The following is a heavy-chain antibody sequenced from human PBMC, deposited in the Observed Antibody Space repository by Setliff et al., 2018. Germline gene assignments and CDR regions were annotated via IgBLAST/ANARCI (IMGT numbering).Heavy chain of an antibody. J-gene: IGHJ4*03. Sequence: PSETLSLTCTVSGGSISSGPYYWNWFRQPAGKGLEWIGRLYSSGSTNYNPSLKSRVTISVDTSKNQFSLKLSSVTAADTAVYYCASTDWGWGYYFDYWVPETLLVTVSS. CDR3: ASTDWGWGYYFDY. CDR2: LYSSGST. V-gene: IGHV4-61*02. D-gene: IGHD7-27*01. CDR1: GGSISSGPYY.